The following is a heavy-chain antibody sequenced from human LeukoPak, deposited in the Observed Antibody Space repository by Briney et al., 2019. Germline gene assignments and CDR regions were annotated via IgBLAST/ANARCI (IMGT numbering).Heavy chain of an antibody. Sequence: PGRSLRLSCAASGFTFSSYGMHWVRQAPGKGLEWVAVISYDGSNKYYADSVKGRFTISRDNSKNTLYLQMNSLRAEDTAVYYCRSDIRERDYWGQGTLVTVSS. J-gene: IGHJ4*02. V-gene: IGHV3-30*03. CDR3: RSDIRERDY. CDR2: ISYDGSNK. CDR1: GFTFSSYG.